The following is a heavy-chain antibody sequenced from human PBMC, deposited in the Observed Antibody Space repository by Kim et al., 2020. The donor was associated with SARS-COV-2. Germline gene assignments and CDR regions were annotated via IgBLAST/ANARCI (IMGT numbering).Heavy chain of an antibody. CDR3: ARGYNDILTGYSLDIFDV. V-gene: IGHV3-74*03. Sequence: GGSLRLSCADSGFTFSNYWMHWVRQVPGKGLLWVSRINSDGSRTTSAESVRGRFTISRDNAKNTLYLEVNSLRAEDTGVYYCARGYNDILTGYSLDIFDVWGQGTMLTVSS. CDR1: GFTFSNYW. CDR2: INSDGSRT. D-gene: IGHD3-9*01. J-gene: IGHJ3*01.